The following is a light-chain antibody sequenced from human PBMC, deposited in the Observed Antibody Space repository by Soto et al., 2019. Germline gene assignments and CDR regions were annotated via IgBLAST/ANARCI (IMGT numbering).Light chain of an antibody. CDR3: ISYTGSSTSYV. CDR1: RSDIGSYNY. Sequence: QSVLTQPASVSGSPGQSITISCRETRSDIGSYNYVAWYQQFPGKTPKILIYGVSNRPSGVSSRFSGSKSGNTASLTISGLQAEDEADYYCISYTGSSTSYVFGSGTKVTVL. CDR2: GVS. J-gene: IGLJ1*01. V-gene: IGLV2-14*01.